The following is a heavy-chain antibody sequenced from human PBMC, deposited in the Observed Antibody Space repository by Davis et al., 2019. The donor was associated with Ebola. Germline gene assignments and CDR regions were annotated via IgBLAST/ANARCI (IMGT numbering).Heavy chain of an antibody. J-gene: IGHJ6*02. CDR2: INTNTGNP. CDR3: ARGREVALGFGMDV. Sequence: AASVKVSCKASGYTFTGYYMHWVRQAPGQGLEWMGWINTNTGNPTYAQGFTGRFVFSLDTSVSTAYLQISSLKAEDTAVYYCARGREVALGFGMDVWGQGTTVTVSS. V-gene: IGHV7-4-1*02. CDR1: GYTFTGYY. D-gene: IGHD2-15*01.